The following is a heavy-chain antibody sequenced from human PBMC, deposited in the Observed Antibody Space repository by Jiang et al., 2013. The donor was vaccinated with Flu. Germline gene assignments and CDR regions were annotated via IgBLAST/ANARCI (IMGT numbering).Heavy chain of an antibody. CDR1: GFTFRSYA. Sequence: GGSLRLSCVASGFTFRSYAMSWVRQAPGKGLEWVSAISGSGGRTYYADSVKGRFTISRDNSKNTLYLQMSSLRAEDTAVYYCAKDYDFWSGYYDYWGQGTLVTVFS. J-gene: IGHJ4*02. V-gene: IGHV3-23*01. CDR2: ISGSGGRT. D-gene: IGHD3-3*01. CDR3: AKDYDFWSGYYDY.